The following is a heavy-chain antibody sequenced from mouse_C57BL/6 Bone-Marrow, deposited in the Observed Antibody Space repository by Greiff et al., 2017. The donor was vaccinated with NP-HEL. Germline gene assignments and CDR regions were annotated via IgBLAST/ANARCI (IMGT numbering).Heavy chain of an antibody. CDR3: AREARGRGGDY. Sequence: QVQLQQPGAELVKPGASVKLSCKASGYTFTSYWMHWVKQRPGQGLEWIGMIHPNSGSTNYNEKFKSKATLTVDKSSSTAYMQLSSLTSEDSAVYYCAREARGRGGDYWGQGTTLTVSS. D-gene: IGHD3-3*01. J-gene: IGHJ2*01. CDR1: GYTFTSYW. V-gene: IGHV1-64*01. CDR2: IHPNSGST.